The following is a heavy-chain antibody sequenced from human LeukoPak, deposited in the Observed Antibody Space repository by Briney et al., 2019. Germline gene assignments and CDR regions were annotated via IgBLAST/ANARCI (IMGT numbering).Heavy chain of an antibody. Sequence: GGSLRLSCAASGFTFSDYYMSWVRQAPGEGLDWVAAIKPDGSEQYYVDSVRGRFTISRDNAKNSLFLQMNSLRAEDTALYYCARGEKSGVAYTNWLDSWGQGTLVPVSS. CDR1: GFTFSDYY. D-gene: IGHD3-3*01. J-gene: IGHJ5*01. V-gene: IGHV3-7*01. CDR2: IKPDGSEQ. CDR3: ARGEKSGVAYTNWLDS.